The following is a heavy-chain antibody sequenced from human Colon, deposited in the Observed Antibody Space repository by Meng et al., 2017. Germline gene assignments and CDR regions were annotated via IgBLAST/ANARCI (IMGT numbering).Heavy chain of an antibody. V-gene: IGHV4-61*03. CDR2: IYYTGNT. CDR1: GASVSSDSHY. J-gene: IGHJ5*02. CDR3: ARVNGDFDEAWFDP. D-gene: IGHD4-17*01. Sequence: QVPLPESGPGLVRPSETLSLTSTVSGASVSSDSHYWSCIRQSPGKGLEWIGYIYYTGNTNYNPSLASRVSMSLDTSKNHFSLHLTSVTAADTAIYYCARVNGDFDEAWFDPWGQGTLVTVSS.